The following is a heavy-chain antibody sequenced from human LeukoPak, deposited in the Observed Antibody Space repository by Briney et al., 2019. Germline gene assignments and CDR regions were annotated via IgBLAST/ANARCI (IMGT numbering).Heavy chain of an antibody. CDR1: GFTFSNYA. CDR2: ISRSGSTI. J-gene: IGHJ5*01. V-gene: IGHV3-48*03. D-gene: IGHD3-10*01. CDR3: ARAPSQVLLWFGEPRRNWFDS. Sequence: PGKSLRLSCAASGFTFSNYAMHWVRQAPGKGLVWVSYISRSGSTIYYADSVKGRFTISRDNAKNSLYLQMNSLRAEDTAVYYCARAPSQVLLWFGEPRRNWFDSWGQGTLVTVSS.